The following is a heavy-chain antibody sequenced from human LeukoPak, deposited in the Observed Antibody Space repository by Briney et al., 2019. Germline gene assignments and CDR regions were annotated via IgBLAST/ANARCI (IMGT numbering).Heavy chain of an antibody. Sequence: GGFFRLSCAASGIPLYSYVVRWGRPAPGKGLGWVSGISGSGGSPYYAASVKGRSTISRDKSKNTLYLQMNSIRAEDTAVYYCAKDSARVLYAFDIWGQGTMVTV. CDR1: GIPLYSYV. D-gene: IGHD2-15*01. CDR2: ISGSGGSP. V-gene: IGHV3-23*01. J-gene: IGHJ3*02. CDR3: AKDSARVLYAFDI.